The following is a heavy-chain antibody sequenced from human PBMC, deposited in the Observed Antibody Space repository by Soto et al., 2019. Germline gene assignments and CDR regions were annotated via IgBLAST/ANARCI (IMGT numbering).Heavy chain of an antibody. V-gene: IGHV1-69*02. CDR2: IIPILGIA. D-gene: IGHD5-12*01. CDR3: GGGSGDGYDYTPHFDD. J-gene: IGHJ4*02. CDR1: GGTFSSYT. Sequence: QVQLVQSGAEVKKPGSSVKVSCKASGGTFSSYTISWVRQAPGQGLEWMGRIIPILGIANYAQKSQGRVTIAADKSTSTAYMELGSLRSDKTAVYYCGGGSGDGYDYTPHFDDSGKGNQVTVSS.